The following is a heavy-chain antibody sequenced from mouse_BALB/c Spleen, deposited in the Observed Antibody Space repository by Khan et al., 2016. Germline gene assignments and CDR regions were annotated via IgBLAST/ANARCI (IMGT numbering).Heavy chain of an antibody. V-gene: IGHV1-7*01. J-gene: IGHJ4*01. Sequence: QVQLQQSGAELAKPGASVKMSCKASGYTFTSYWMHWVKQRPGQGLEWIGYINPSTGYTEYNQKFKDKATLTADKSSSTAYMQLSSLTSEDSAVYYCAIYYRFDLYYYAMDYWGQGTSVTVSS. CDR2: INPSTGYT. CDR3: AIYYRFDLYYYAMDY. D-gene: IGHD2-14*01. CDR1: GYTFTSYW.